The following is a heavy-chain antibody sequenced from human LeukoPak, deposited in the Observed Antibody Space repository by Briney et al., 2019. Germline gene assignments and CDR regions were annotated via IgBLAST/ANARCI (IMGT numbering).Heavy chain of an antibody. D-gene: IGHD6-19*01. J-gene: IGHJ4*02. CDR2: IHYSGST. CDR1: GGSINNYY. Sequence: SDTLSLTCTVSGGSINNYYWSWLRQPPGKGLEWIGYIHYSGSTNYNFSLKSRVTISVDTYKSQFSLKLSSVTAADTAVYYCARGAGWYEYWGQGTLVTVVS. V-gene: IGHV4-59*07. CDR3: ARGAGWYEY.